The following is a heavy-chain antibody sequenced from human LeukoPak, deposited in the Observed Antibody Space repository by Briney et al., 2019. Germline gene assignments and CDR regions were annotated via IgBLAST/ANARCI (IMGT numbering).Heavy chain of an antibody. CDR3: AKRMIRGVNHDAFDL. CDR1: GFTFSSYG. V-gene: IGHV3-33*06. J-gene: IGHJ3*01. D-gene: IGHD3-10*01. Sequence: PGRSLRLSCAASGFTFSSYGMHWVRQAPGKGLEWVAVIWYDGSNKYYADSVKGLFTISRDNSKNTLYLQMNSLRAEDTAVYYCAKRMIRGVNHDAFDLWGQGTMVTVSS. CDR2: IWYDGSNK.